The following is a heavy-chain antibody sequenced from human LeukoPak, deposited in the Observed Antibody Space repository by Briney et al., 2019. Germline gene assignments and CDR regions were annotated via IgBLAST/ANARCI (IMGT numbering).Heavy chain of an antibody. J-gene: IGHJ3*02. CDR2: FKSKTDGGTT. V-gene: IGHV3-15*01. D-gene: IGHD3-3*01. CDR3: TTDTAIFGVVIVDDAFDI. CDR1: GFTFSNAW. Sequence: PGGSLRLSCAASGFTFSNAWMSWVRQAPGKGLEWVGRFKSKTDGGTTDYAAPVKGRFTISRDDSKNTLYLQMNSLKTEDTAVYYCTTDTAIFGVVIVDDAFDIWGQGTMVTVSS.